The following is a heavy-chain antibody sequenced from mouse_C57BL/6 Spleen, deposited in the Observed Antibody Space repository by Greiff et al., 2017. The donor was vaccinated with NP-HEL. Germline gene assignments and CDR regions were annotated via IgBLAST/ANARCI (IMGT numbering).Heavy chain of an antibody. V-gene: IGHV1-61*01. CDR2: IYPSDSET. J-gene: IGHJ4*01. Sequence: QVQLQQPGAELVRPGSSVKLSCKASGYTFTSYWMDWVKQRPGQGLEWIGNIYPSDSETHYNQKFKYKATLTVDKSSSTAYMQLSSLTSEDSAVYYCARGPPHYYGSSGYAMDYWGQGTSVTVSS. CDR1: GYTFTSYW. D-gene: IGHD1-1*01. CDR3: ARGPPHYYGSSGYAMDY.